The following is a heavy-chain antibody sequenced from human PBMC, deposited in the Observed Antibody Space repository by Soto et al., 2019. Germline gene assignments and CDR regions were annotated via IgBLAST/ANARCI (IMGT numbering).Heavy chain of an antibody. CDR1: GFTFNTYG. J-gene: IGHJ6*02. Sequence: PGGSLRLSCAASGFTFNTYGMHWVRQIPGNGLQWVAIIWYDGSIKYYADSVKGRFTISRDNSKNTLYLQMNNLRDEGTAVYYCARIDCTGNNCNPYYHYGMDVWGQGTTVTVSS. D-gene: IGHD2-8*02. CDR2: IWYDGSIK. CDR3: ARIDCTGNNCNPYYHYGMDV. V-gene: IGHV3-33*01.